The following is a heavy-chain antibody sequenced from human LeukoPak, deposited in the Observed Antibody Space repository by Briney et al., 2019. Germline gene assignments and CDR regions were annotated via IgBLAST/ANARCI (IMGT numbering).Heavy chain of an antibody. V-gene: IGHV4-39*07. Sequence: SETLSLTCTVSGDSISSSNHYWGWIRQPPGKGLEWIGEIYHSGSTNYNPSLKSRVTISVDKSKNQFSLKLSSVTAADTAVYYCAREQLELGFDPWGQGTLVTVSS. CDR1: GDSISSSNHY. J-gene: IGHJ5*02. D-gene: IGHD1-1*01. CDR3: AREQLELGFDP. CDR2: IYHSGST.